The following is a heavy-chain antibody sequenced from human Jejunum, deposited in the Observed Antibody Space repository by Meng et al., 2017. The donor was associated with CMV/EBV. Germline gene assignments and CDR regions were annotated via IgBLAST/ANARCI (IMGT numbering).Heavy chain of an antibody. D-gene: IGHD3-3*01. CDR2: ISPYNDNA. CDR1: GYTFSNYG. V-gene: IGHV1-18*01. CDR3: ARVFGVAYFDS. J-gene: IGHJ4*02. Sequence: KASGYTFSNYGFTWVRRAPGQGLEWMGYISPYNDNANYAQKFQGRVTMTRDTSTSTAYMELRSLRADDTAVYYCARVFGVAYFDSWGQGTQVTVSS.